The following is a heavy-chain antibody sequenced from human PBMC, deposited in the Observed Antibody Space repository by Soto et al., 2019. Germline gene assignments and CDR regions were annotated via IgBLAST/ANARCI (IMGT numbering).Heavy chain of an antibody. CDR1: GGTLSSYA. CDR3: ARMYYDSSGYYYGAFDI. V-gene: IGHV1-69*13. Sequence: SVKVSCKASGGTLSSYAISWVRQAPGQGLEWMGGIIPIFGTANYAQKFQGRVTITADESTSTAYMELSSLRSEDTAAYYCARMYYDSSGYYYGAFDIWGQGTMVTVSS. CDR2: IIPIFGTA. J-gene: IGHJ3*02. D-gene: IGHD3-22*01.